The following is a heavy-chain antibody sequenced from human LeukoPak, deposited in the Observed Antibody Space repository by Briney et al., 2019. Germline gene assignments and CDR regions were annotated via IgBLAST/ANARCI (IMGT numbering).Heavy chain of an antibody. CDR2: INPRDGRT. CDR3: ARGLGGSSFNWFDP. Sequence: ASVKVSCKASGYTFTNYHMHWVRQAPGQGLEWMGRINPRDGRTTYAQNFQGRVTMTRDMSTSTIYMDLSTLRSEDTAVYYCARGLGGSSFNWFDPWGQGTLVTVSS. J-gene: IGHJ5*02. V-gene: IGHV1-46*01. D-gene: IGHD6-13*01. CDR1: GYTFTNYH.